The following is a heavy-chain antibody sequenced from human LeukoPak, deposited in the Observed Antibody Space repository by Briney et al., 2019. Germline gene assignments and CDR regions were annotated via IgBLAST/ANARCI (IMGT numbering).Heavy chain of an antibody. Sequence: GGSLRLSFAASGFTFSSYWMHWVRQAPGKGLVWVSRINSDGSSTSYADSVKGRFTISRDNAKNTLYLQMNSLRAEDTAVYYCARASPYYYDSSGYYYWGQGTLVTVSS. CDR2: INSDGSST. J-gene: IGHJ4*02. D-gene: IGHD3-22*01. V-gene: IGHV3-74*01. CDR3: ARASPYYYDSSGYYY. CDR1: GFTFSSYW.